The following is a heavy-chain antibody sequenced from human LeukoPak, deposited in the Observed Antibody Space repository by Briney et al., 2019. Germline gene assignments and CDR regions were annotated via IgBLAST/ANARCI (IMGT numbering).Heavy chain of an antibody. CDR3: AKVGPPYDSSGYFDY. CDR2: ISGSGGST. Sequence: GGSLRLSCVASGFTFRSYAMSWVRQAPGKGLEWVSAISGSGGSTYYADSVKGRFTISRDNSKNTLYLQMNSLRAEDMAVYYCAKVGPPYDSSGYFDYWGQGTLVTVSS. V-gene: IGHV3-23*01. J-gene: IGHJ4*02. D-gene: IGHD3-22*01. CDR1: GFTFRSYA.